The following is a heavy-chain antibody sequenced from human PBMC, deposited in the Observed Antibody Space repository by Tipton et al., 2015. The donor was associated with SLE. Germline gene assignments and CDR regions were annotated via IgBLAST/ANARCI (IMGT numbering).Heavy chain of an antibody. CDR2: IYFNGSP. V-gene: IGHV4-39*02. D-gene: IGHD5-12*01. J-gene: IGHJ3*01. Sequence: TLSLTCTVSGGSISNSSYYWGWIRQPPGKGLEWIGSIYFNGSPNYNPSLKNRVTISIDTSKNQFSLKLSSVTAADTAVYYCARDWAYSAYGSGVGAFDFWGQGTVVTVPS. CDR3: ARDWAYSAYGSGVGAFDF. CDR1: GGSISNSSYY.